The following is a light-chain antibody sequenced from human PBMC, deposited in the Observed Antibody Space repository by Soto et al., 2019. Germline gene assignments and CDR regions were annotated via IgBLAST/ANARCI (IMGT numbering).Light chain of an antibody. V-gene: IGLV1-40*01. J-gene: IGLJ2*01. Sequence: QSVLTQPPSVSGAPGQRVSIPCTGSSSNIGSFYDVHWYQQLPGTVPKLLIYGDNNRPSGVPDRFSGSKSGTSASLAITGLQPEDEADYYCQSYDNSLSHVVFGGGTQLTVL. CDR2: GDN. CDR1: SSNIGSFYD. CDR3: QSYDNSLSHVV.